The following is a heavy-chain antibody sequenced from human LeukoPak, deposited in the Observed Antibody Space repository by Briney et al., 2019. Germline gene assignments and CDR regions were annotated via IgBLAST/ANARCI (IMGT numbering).Heavy chain of an antibody. V-gene: IGHV1-46*01. J-gene: IGHJ3*02. CDR3: ARDSRRDGYNYNAFDI. CDR2: INPSGGST. CDR1: GYPFTSYY. D-gene: IGHD5-24*01. Sequence: ASVKLSFKASGYPFTSYYVHWVRQAPAQGLEWMGIINPSGGSTSYAQKFQGRVTLTRDTSTSTVYMELSSLRSEDTAVYSCARDSRRDGYNYNAFDIWGQGTMVTVSS.